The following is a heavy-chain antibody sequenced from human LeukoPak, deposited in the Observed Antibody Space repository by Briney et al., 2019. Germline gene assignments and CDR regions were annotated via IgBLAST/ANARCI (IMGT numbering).Heavy chain of an antibody. J-gene: IGHJ4*02. V-gene: IGHV3-66*02. D-gene: IGHD3-3*01. CDR1: GFTVSSNY. CDR3: ARVNDFWSGYYLDY. CDR2: IYSGGST. Sequence: PGGSLRLSCAASGFTVSSNYMSWVRQAPGKGLEWVSVIYSGGSTYYADSVKGRFTISRDNSKNTLYLQMNSLRAEDTAVYYCARVNDFWSGYYLDYWGQGTLVTVSS.